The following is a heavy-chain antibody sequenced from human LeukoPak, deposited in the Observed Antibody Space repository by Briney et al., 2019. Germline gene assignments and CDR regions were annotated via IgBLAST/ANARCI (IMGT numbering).Heavy chain of an antibody. Sequence: GSLRLSFAASGFPFSYYWMSWVRPAPGKGLEWVGRIKSKNDGGTTYYAAPVKGRFSISRDDSKNTLYLQMTSLKNDATSLYYCTTLVWVYFNSTYCTPPDYWGQGTLVTVSS. CDR2: IKSKNDGGTT. CDR3: TTLVWVYFNSTYCTPPDY. CDR1: GFPFSYYW. V-gene: IGHV3-15*01. J-gene: IGHJ4*02. D-gene: IGHD2/OR15-2a*01.